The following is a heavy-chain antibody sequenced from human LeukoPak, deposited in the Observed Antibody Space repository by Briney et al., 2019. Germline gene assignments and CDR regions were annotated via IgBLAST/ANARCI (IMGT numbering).Heavy chain of an antibody. V-gene: IGHV4-39*02. CDR3: ATHDEGSYFET. D-gene: IGHD3-10*01. J-gene: IGHJ5*02. CDR1: GGSVRSSRPY. CDR2: VYYVGNA. Sequence: PSETLSLTCTVSGGSVRSSRPYWGWIRQPPGKCLEWIGSVYYVGNAYYRPSLLSRATISIDTSKTHISLRLTSVTATDTGIYYCATHDEGSYFETWGQGALVTVSS.